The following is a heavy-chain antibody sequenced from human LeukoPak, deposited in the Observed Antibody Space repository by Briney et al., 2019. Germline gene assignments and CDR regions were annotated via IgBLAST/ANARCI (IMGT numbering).Heavy chain of an antibody. D-gene: IGHD5-18*01. J-gene: IGHJ4*02. V-gene: IGHV3-74*01. Sequence: QPGGSLRLSCAASGLTFSDFWMHWVRQPPGKGLVWVALVKGDGRTTIYADSVKGRFTIFRDNAKNTLYLQMNSLRADDSGVYYCATGHSYGYDYWGQGVLVTVSS. CDR1: GLTFSDFW. CDR2: VKGDGRTT. CDR3: ATGHSYGYDY.